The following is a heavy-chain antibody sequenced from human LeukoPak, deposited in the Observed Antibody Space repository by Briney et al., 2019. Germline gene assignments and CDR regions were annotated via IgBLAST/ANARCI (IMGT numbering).Heavy chain of an antibody. CDR3: ARSAATNYFDY. CDR2: ISSSGSTI. D-gene: IGHD6-13*01. CDR1: GFTFSDYY. V-gene: IGHV3-11*01. J-gene: IGHJ4*02. Sequence: GGSLRLSCAASGFTFSDYYMSWILQAPGKGLEWVSYISSSGSTIYYADSVKGRFTISRDNAKNSLYLQMNSLRAEDTAVYYCARSAATNYFDYWGQGTLVTVSS.